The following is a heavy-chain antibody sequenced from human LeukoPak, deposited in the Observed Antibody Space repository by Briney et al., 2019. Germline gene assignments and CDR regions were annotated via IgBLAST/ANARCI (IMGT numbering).Heavy chain of an antibody. CDR2: INHSGST. J-gene: IGHJ4*01. Sequence: SETLSLTCAVYGGSFSGYYWSWIRQPPGKGLEWIGEINHSGSTNYNPSLKSRVTISVDTSKDQFSLKLSSVTAADTAVYYCARGTDFWSGYYGYWGQGTLVTVSS. V-gene: IGHV4-34*01. CDR3: ARGTDFWSGYYGY. CDR1: GGSFSGYY. D-gene: IGHD3-3*01.